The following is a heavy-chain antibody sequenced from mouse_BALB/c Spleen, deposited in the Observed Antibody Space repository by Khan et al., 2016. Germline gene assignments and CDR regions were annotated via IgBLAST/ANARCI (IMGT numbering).Heavy chain of an antibody. V-gene: IGHV9-1*02. D-gene: IGHD2-5*01. CDR2: INTYTGEP. Sequence: QIQLVQSGPELKKPRETVKISCKASGYTFTNYGMNWVKQAPGKGLKWMGWINTYTGEPTYADDFKGRFAFSLETSASTVYLQINNLKNENMATXFCARQYYSNHAMDYWGQGTSVTVSS. J-gene: IGHJ4*01. CDR3: ARQYYSNHAMDY. CDR1: GYTFTNYG.